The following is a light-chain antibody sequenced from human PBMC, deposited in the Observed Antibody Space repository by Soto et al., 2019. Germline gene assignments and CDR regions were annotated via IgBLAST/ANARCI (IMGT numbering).Light chain of an antibody. CDR3: QQYYSTLIT. V-gene: IGKV4-1*01. Sequence: DIVMTQSQDSLAVSLGERATINCTSSQSVLYSSNNNNYFAWYQQKPGQPPKLLIYWASTRESGVPDRFSGSVYGTDFTLTISSLQAEDGAVYYCQQYYSTLITFGQGTRLEIK. CDR1: QSVLYSSNNNNY. CDR2: WAS. J-gene: IGKJ5*01.